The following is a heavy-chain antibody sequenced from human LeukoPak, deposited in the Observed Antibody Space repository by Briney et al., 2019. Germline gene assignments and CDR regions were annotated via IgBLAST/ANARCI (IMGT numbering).Heavy chain of an antibody. Sequence: GGSLRLSCAVSGFTFSDYYMSWIRQAPGKGLEWVSFISSGGSTISHADSVKGRFTISRDNAENSLYLQMNSLRAEDTAVYYCANGGIAVAGTAYWGQGTLVTVSS. CDR2: ISSGGSTI. CDR1: GFTFSDYY. CDR3: ANGGIAVAGTAY. V-gene: IGHV3-11*01. D-gene: IGHD6-19*01. J-gene: IGHJ4*02.